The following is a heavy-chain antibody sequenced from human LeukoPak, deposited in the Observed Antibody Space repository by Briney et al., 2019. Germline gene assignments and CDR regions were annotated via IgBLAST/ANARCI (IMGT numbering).Heavy chain of an antibody. D-gene: IGHD5-18*01. Sequence: GSLRLSCAASGFTFSSYEMNWVRQAPGKGLEWVSYISSSGSTIYYADSVKGRFTISRDNAKNSLYLQMNSLRAEDTALYYCARSPDDTYGPDNNYYFYMDAWGKGTTVTVS. CDR3: ARSPDDTYGPDNNYYFYMDA. CDR1: GFTFSSYE. CDR2: ISSSGSTI. J-gene: IGHJ6*03. V-gene: IGHV3-48*03.